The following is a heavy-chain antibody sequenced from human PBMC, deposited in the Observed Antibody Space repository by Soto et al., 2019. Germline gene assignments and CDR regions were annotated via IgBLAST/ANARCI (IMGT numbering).Heavy chain of an antibody. J-gene: IGHJ4*02. V-gene: IGHV5-51*01. CDR3: ARHDTAMVHRFDY. Sequence: PGESLKISCQGSGYKFTRYWIGWVRQMPGKGLEWMGIIYPGDSDTRYSPSFQGQVTISADKSITTAYLQWSSLKASDTAMYYCARHDTAMVHRFDYWGQGTLVTVSS. D-gene: IGHD5-18*01. CDR2: IYPGDSDT. CDR1: GYKFTRYW.